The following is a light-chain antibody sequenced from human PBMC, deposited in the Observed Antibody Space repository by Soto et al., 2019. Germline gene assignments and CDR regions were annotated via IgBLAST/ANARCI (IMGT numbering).Light chain of an antibody. CDR3: TSYTTTSAVI. Sequence: QSALTQPASVSGSPGQSIAISCAGTSNDVGDYDYVSWYQHHPGKVPKLLIYEVTNRPSGVSDRFSGSKSGNTASLTISGLQAEDEADYFCTSYTTTSAVIFGGGTKLTVL. CDR2: EVT. J-gene: IGLJ2*01. CDR1: SNDVGDYDY. V-gene: IGLV2-14*01.